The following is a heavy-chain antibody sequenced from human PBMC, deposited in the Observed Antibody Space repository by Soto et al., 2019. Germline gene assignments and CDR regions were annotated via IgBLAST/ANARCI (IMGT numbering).Heavy chain of an antibody. J-gene: IGHJ6*02. V-gene: IGHV1-46*01. D-gene: IGHD6-19*01. CDR2: INPSGGST. CDR3: ASPRAVAGDYYYYGMDV. Sequence: ASVKVSCKASGDTFSFYTINWVRQAPGQGLEWMGIINPSGGSTSYAQKFQGRVTMTRDTSTSTVYMELSSLRSEDTAVYYCASPRAVAGDYYYYGMDVWGQGTTVTVSS. CDR1: GDTFSFYT.